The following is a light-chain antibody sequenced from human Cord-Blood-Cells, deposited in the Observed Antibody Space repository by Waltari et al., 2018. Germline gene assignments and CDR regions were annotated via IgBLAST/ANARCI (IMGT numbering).Light chain of an antibody. V-gene: IGLV2-23*01. CDR3: CSYADSSTYVV. Sequence: QSALTQPASVSGSPGQSITISCPGTSRAVGSYNLVSWYQQHPGKAPKLMIYEGSKRPSGVSNRFSGSKSGNTASLTISGLQAEDEADYYCCSYADSSTYVVFGGGTKLTVL. CDR1: SRAVGSYNL. CDR2: EGS. J-gene: IGLJ2*01.